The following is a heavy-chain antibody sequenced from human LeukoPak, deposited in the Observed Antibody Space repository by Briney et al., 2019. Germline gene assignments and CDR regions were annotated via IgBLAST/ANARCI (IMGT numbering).Heavy chain of an antibody. CDR2: IIPISGTT. Sequence: ASVKVSCKASGVSFRDYTINWVRQAPGQGLEWMGAIIPISGTTNYAQRLQGRVTLTMDDSATTGFMGMSSLRSEDTAVYYCASRFTARQLVPADYYHMDVCGKGTTVFVSS. D-gene: IGHD6-13*01. V-gene: IGHV1-69*05. CDR1: GVSFRDYT. CDR3: ASRFTARQLVPADYYHMDV. J-gene: IGHJ6*03.